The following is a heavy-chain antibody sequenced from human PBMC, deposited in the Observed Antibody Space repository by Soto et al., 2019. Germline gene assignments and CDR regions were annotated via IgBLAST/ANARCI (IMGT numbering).Heavy chain of an antibody. Sequence: QVQLQESGPELVKPSETLSLTCTVSGGSISSYYWSWIRQPPGKGLEWIGYIYYSGSTNYNPSLKSRVTISVDTSKNQFSLKLSSVTAADTAVYYCASAPTVDWYFDLWGRGTLVTVSS. CDR3: ASAPTVDWYFDL. J-gene: IGHJ2*01. D-gene: IGHD4-17*01. CDR1: GGSISSYY. CDR2: IYYSGST. V-gene: IGHV4-59*08.